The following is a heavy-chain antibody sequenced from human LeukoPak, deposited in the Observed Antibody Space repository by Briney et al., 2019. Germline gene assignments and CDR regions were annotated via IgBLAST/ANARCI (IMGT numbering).Heavy chain of an antibody. V-gene: IGHV4-34*01. Sequence: SETLSLTCAVYGXSFSGYYWSWIRQPPGRGLEWIGEINHSGSTNYNPSLKSRVTISVDTSKNQFSLKLSSVTAADTAVYYCARGRYSIYDTLFDYWGQGTLVTVSS. CDR2: INHSGST. CDR3: ARGRYSIYDTLFDY. D-gene: IGHD4-11*01. J-gene: IGHJ4*02. CDR1: GXSFSGYY.